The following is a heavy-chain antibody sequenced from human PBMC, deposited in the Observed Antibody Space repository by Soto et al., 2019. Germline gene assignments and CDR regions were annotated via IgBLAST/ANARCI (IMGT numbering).Heavy chain of an antibody. V-gene: IGHV1-18*01. CDR1: GYTFTNYA. CDR2: ISAYSGDT. J-gene: IGHJ6*02. CDR3: ARDGRAFSIFGETMDV. Sequence: VQLLQSGGEVRKPGASVKVSCKTSGYTFTNYAINWVRQAPGQGLQWMGWISAYSGDTKYAPRFQDRLTVTTDPPTTTASMELRSLRSDDTAVYYCARDGRAFSIFGETMDVWGQGTTVTVSS. D-gene: IGHD3-3*01.